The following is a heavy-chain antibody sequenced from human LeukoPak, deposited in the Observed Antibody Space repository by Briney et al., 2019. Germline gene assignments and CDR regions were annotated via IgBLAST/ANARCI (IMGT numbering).Heavy chain of an antibody. D-gene: IGHD4-17*01. CDR1: DYTFTSYG. Sequence: ASVKVSCKASDYTFTSYGISWVRQAPGQGLEWMGWISAYNGNTNYAQKLQGRVTMTTDTSTSTAYMELRSLRSDDTAVYYCARTTDYGDYDVDDYWGQGTLVTVSS. J-gene: IGHJ4*02. CDR3: ARTTDYGDYDVDDY. CDR2: ISAYNGNT. V-gene: IGHV1-18*01.